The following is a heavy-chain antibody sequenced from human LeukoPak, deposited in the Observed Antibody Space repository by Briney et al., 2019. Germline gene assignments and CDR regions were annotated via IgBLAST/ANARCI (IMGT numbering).Heavy chain of an antibody. J-gene: IGHJ4*02. CDR3: ARHDCSSTSCYSSIRRHFDY. CDR1: GGSISSSSYY. Sequence: SETLSLTCTVSGGSISSSSYYWGWIRQPPGKGLEWIGSIYYSGSTYYNPSLKSRVTISVDTSKNQFSLKLSSVTAADTAVSYCARHDCSSTSCYSSIRRHFDYWGQGTLVTVSS. V-gene: IGHV4-39*01. CDR2: IYYSGST. D-gene: IGHD2-2*02.